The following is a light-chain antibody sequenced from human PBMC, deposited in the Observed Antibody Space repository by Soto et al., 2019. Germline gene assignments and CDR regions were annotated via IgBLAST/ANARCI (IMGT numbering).Light chain of an antibody. J-gene: IGLJ2*01. CDR1: SSDVGGYNY. CDR3: SSYTSSSTLVV. CDR2: DVS. V-gene: IGLV2-14*01. Sequence: QSARTQPASVSGSHGQSITISCTGTSSDVGGYNYVSWYQQHPGKAPKLMIYDVSNRPSGVSNRFSGSKSGNTASLTISGLQAEDEADYYCSSYTSSSTLVVFGGGTKLTVL.